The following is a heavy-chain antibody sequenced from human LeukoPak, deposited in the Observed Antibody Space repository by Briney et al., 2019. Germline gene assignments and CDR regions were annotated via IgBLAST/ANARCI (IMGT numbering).Heavy chain of an antibody. CDR3: ARGGGEYSSSWYGGYYYYYMDV. CDR1: GGSISSYY. Sequence: SQTLSLTCTVSGGSISSYYWSWIRQPPGKGLEWIGYIYYSGSTYYNPSLKSRVTISVDTSKNQFSLKLSSVTAADTAVYYCARGGGEYSSSWYGGYYYYYMDVWGKGTTVTVSS. V-gene: IGHV4-59*08. CDR2: IYYSGST. D-gene: IGHD6-13*01. J-gene: IGHJ6*03.